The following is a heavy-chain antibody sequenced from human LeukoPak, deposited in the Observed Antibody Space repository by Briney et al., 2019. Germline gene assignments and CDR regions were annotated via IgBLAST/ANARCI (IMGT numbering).Heavy chain of an antibody. D-gene: IGHD3-22*01. CDR1: GGSISSSSYY. CDR2: IYYSGST. J-gene: IGHJ4*02. V-gene: IGHV4-39*01. CDR3: ARQDKYYDSSGYYTF. Sequence: SETLSLTRTVSGGSISSSSYYWGWIRQPPGKGLEWIGSIYYSGSTYYSPSLKSRVTISVHTSKNQFSLKLSSLTAADTAVYYCARQDKYYDSSGYYTFGGQGTLVTVSS.